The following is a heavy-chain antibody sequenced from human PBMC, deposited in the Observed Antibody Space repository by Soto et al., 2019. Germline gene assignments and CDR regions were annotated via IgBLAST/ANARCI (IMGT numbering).Heavy chain of an antibody. CDR1: GYTFIGYY. Sequence: ASVKVSCRASGYTFIGYYMHWVRQAPGQGLEWMGWINPNSGDTNYAQKFQGRVTMTRDTSISTAYTELSRLRFDDTAVYYCARARTNYYNTSDYDFWGQGTLVTVSS. J-gene: IGHJ4*02. CDR3: ARARTNYYNTSDYDF. D-gene: IGHD3-22*01. CDR2: INPNSGDT. V-gene: IGHV1-2*02.